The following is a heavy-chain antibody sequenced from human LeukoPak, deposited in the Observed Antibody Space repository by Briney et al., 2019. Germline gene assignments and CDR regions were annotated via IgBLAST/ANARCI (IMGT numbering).Heavy chain of an antibody. J-gene: IGHJ4*02. CDR2: ISGSDGKT. D-gene: IGHD6-6*01. CDR1: GFTFSSYA. Sequence: PGGSLRLSCAASGFTFSSYAMGWVRQAPGKGLVWCSAISGSDGKTYYIHSVKGRFTISRDNSKNILYLQMNSLRAEDTAVYYCAKDLIKAQLVREFDHWGQGTLVTVSS. CDR3: AKDLIKAQLVREFDH. V-gene: IGHV3-23*01.